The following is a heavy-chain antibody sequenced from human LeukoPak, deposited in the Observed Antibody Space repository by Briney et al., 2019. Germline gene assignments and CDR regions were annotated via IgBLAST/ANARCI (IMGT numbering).Heavy chain of an antibody. V-gene: IGHV3-21*04. D-gene: IGHD3-10*01. J-gene: IGHJ4*02. CDR3: AGASDYYGSGSYDNY. CDR1: GFTFSSYA. Sequence: GGSLRLSCAASGFTFSSYAMSWVRQAPGKGLEWVSSISSSSSYIYYADSVKGRFIISRDNSRNMLYLQMNSLRAEDTAVYYCAGASDYYGSGSYDNYWGQGTLVTVSS. CDR2: ISSSSSYI.